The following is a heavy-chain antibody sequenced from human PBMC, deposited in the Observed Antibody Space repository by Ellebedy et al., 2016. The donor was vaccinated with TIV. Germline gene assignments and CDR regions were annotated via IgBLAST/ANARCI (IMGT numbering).Heavy chain of an antibody. Sequence: SETLSLTCTVYGDSISRSSYYWGWIRQPPQRGLEWIGSIYHTGSTFYNPSLKSRATISVDTSKIQFYLRLTSVTAADTAVYYCARWFGELLYVRWFDPWGQGTLVTVSS. D-gene: IGHD3-10*01. CDR2: IYHTGST. J-gene: IGHJ5*02. V-gene: IGHV4-39*01. CDR3: ARWFGELLYVRWFDP. CDR1: GDSISRSSYY.